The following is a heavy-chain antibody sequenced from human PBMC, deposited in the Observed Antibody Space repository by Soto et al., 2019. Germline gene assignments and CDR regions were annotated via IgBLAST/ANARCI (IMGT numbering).Heavy chain of an antibody. CDR1: GYRFTRYW. D-gene: IGHD6-19*01. V-gene: IGHV5-51*03. CDR2: IYPDDSDT. CDR3: ARAGYDSGLCVY. J-gene: IGHJ4*02. Sequence: EVQLVQSGPEVRKPGESLKISCQGSGYRFTRYWIAWVRQMPGKGLEWMGIIYPDDSDTAYSPSFQGQVTISADRSINTAYLQWSSLTASDTAMYYCARAGYDSGLCVYWGQGTLVTVSS.